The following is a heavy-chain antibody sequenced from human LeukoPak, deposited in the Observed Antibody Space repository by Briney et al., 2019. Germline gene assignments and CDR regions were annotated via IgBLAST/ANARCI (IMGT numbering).Heavy chain of an antibody. CDR3: ASRDMVVNDAFDI. Sequence: SETLSLTCTVSGGSISSGSYYWSWIRQPAGKGLEWIGRIYTSGSTNYNPSLKSRVTISVDTSKNQFSLKLSSVTAADTAVYYCASRDMVVNDAFDIWGQGTMVTVSS. CDR1: GGSISSGSYY. J-gene: IGHJ3*02. CDR2: IYTSGST. V-gene: IGHV4-61*02. D-gene: IGHD3-10*01.